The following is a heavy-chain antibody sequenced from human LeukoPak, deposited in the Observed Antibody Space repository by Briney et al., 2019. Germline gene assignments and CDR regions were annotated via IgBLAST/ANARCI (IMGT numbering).Heavy chain of an antibody. CDR2: ISSSSSYI. D-gene: IGHD2-2*03. Sequence: GGSLRLSCAASGFTFSSYSMNWVRQAPGKGLEWVSSISSSSSYIYYADSVKGRFTISRDNAKNSLYLQMNSLRAEDTAVYYCARVGFGYCSSCIDYWGQGTLVTVSS. V-gene: IGHV3-21*01. CDR1: GFTFSSYS. CDR3: ARVGFGYCSSCIDY. J-gene: IGHJ4*02.